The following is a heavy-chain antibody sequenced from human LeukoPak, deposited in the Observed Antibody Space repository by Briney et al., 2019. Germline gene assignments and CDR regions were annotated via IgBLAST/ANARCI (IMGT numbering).Heavy chain of an antibody. CDR2: MNPNSGNT. Sequence: ASVKVSCKASGYTFTTYDINWVRQATGQGLEWMGWMNPNSGNTGYAQKFQGRVTMTRNTSITTAYMELSSLRSEDTAVYYCARGVTGTTGWFDPWGQGTLVTVSS. V-gene: IGHV1-8*01. CDR1: GYTFTTYD. CDR3: ARGVTGTTGWFDP. D-gene: IGHD1-20*01. J-gene: IGHJ5*02.